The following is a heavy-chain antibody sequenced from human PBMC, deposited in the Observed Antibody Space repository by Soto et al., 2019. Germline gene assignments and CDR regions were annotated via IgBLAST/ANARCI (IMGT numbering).Heavy chain of an antibody. J-gene: IGHJ4*02. CDR1: GYTLTSYD. CDR2: MNPNSGNT. D-gene: IGHD3-22*01. Sequence: GASVEVSCKASGYTLTSYDINWVRQATGQGLEWMGWMNPNSGNTGYAQKFQGRVTMTRNTSISTAYMELSSLRSEDTAVYYCTRSYYDSSGCPDYWGQGTLDTVSS. CDR3: TRSYYDSSGCPDY. V-gene: IGHV1-8*01.